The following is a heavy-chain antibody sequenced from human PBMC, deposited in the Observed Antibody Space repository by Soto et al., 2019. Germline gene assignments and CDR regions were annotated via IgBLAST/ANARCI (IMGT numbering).Heavy chain of an antibody. Sequence: GGSLRLSCAASGFTFSRYWMHWVRQAPGKGLVWVSRIDSYGSATSQVDSVEGRFTISRDNAKNTLYLQMNSLSAEDTAVYYCARGWVEGLSRQPPTDYWGQGTLVTVS. J-gene: IGHJ4*02. D-gene: IGHD3-3*01. CDR1: GFTFSRYW. CDR3: ARGWVEGLSRQPPTDY. V-gene: IGHV3-74*01. CDR2: IDSYGSAT.